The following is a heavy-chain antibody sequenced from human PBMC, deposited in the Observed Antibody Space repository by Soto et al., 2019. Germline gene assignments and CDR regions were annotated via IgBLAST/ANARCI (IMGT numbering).Heavy chain of an antibody. J-gene: IGHJ6*02. CDR3: ARPKGDGYNNYYYGMDV. D-gene: IGHD5-12*01. V-gene: IGHV5-51*01. CDR1: GYSFTSYW. Sequence: GAALKISCKGSGYSFTSYWIGWVRQMPGKGLEWMGIIYPGDSDTRYSPSFQGQVTISADKSISTAYLQWSSLKASDTAMYYCARPKGDGYNNYYYGMDVWGQGTTVTVSS. CDR2: IYPGDSDT.